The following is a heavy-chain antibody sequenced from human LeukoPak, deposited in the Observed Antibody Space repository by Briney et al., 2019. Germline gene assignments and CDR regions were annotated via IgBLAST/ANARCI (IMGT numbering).Heavy chain of an antibody. Sequence: PGGSLRLSCAASGFTFGSSWMHWVRQAPGKGLVWVSRINSDGSSTTYADSVKGRFTVSRDNAKNTLYLQMNSLRAEDTAVYYCARDPGIAAAGTVGYFDYWGQGTLVTVSS. CDR3: ARDPGIAAAGTVGYFDY. V-gene: IGHV3-74*01. CDR1: GFTFGSSW. D-gene: IGHD6-13*01. CDR2: INSDGSST. J-gene: IGHJ4*02.